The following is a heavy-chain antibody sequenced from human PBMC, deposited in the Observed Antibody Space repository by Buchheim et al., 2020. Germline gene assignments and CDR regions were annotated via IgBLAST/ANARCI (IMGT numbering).Heavy chain of an antibody. CDR2: ITGSGGST. Sequence: EVQLLESGGGLVQPGGSLRLSCAASGFALRSYAMSWVRQAPGKGLEWVSVITGSGGSTYYADSVKGRFIISSDNSKNTLSLQMNSLRVEDTAIYYCAKVGCQEGCNYNYYYGMDVWGQGTT. V-gene: IGHV3-23*01. CDR1: GFALRSYA. D-gene: IGHD2-8*01. J-gene: IGHJ6*02. CDR3: AKVGCQEGCNYNYYYGMDV.